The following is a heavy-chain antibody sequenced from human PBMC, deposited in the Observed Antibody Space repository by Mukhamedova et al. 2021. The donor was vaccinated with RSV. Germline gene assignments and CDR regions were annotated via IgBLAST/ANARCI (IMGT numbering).Heavy chain of an antibody. D-gene: IGHD3-16*01. CDR3: AKKGTAYTTNWYGGFDF. Sequence: MHWVRQAPGKGLEWVSGISYNSDAIGYADSVKGRFTISRDNAKNTLFLQMHSLRADDTAFYYCAKKGTAYTTNWYGGFDFWGQG. CDR2: ISYNSDAI. V-gene: IGHV3-9*01. J-gene: IGHJ4*02.